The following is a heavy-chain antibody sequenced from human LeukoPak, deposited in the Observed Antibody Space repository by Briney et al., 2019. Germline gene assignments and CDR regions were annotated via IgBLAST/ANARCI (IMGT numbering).Heavy chain of an antibody. V-gene: IGHV5-51*01. D-gene: IGHD5-18*01. CDR2: IYPGDSDT. CDR1: GYGFTSYW. CDR3: ARLGGYNYGYEDY. Sequence: GESLKISCKGSGYGFTSYWIAWVRQMPGKGLEWMGIIYPGDSDTRYSPSFQGQVTISADTSITTAYLQSSSLKASNTAMYYCARLGGYNYGYEDYWGQGTLVTVSS. J-gene: IGHJ4*02.